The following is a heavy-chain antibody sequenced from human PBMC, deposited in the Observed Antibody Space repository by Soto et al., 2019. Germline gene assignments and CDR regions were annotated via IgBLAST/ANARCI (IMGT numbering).Heavy chain of an antibody. CDR1: GFTFSSYA. Sequence: QVQLVESGGGVVQPGRSLRLSCAASGFTFSSYAMHWVRQAPGKGLEWVAVISYEGSNKYYADSVKGRFTISRENSKNTLYLQMNSLRAEDTAVYYCARDLTGTTYYYYGMDVWGQGTTVTVSS. V-gene: IGHV3-30-3*01. J-gene: IGHJ6*02. D-gene: IGHD1-20*01. CDR2: ISYEGSNK. CDR3: ARDLTGTTYYYYGMDV.